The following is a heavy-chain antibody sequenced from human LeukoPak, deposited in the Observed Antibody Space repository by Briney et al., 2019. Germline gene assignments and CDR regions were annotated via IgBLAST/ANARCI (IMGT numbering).Heavy chain of an antibody. J-gene: IGHJ6*02. Sequence: GGSLRLSCAASGFTFSNYWMDWVRQAPGKGLVWVSRINSDGSSTSYADSVKGRFTISRDNAKNTLYLEMNSLRAKDTAVYYCARETFLLALDVWGQGTTVTVS. V-gene: IGHV3-74*01. CDR3: ARETFLLALDV. CDR1: GFTFSNYW. D-gene: IGHD2/OR15-2a*01. CDR2: INSDGSST.